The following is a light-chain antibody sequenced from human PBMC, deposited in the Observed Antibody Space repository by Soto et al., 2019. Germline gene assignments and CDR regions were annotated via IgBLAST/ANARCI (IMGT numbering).Light chain of an antibody. CDR3: QQYGCSATGN. CDR2: AAS. J-gene: IGKJ4*01. Sequence: DIQMSKSPSSLSASVGDRVTITCRASQSISSYLNWYQQKPGKAPKLLIYAASSLQSGVPSRFSGSGSGTDFTLTISRMESEYLSVFPIQQYGCSATGNFGVGTKVDIK. V-gene: IGKV1-39*01. CDR1: QSISSY.